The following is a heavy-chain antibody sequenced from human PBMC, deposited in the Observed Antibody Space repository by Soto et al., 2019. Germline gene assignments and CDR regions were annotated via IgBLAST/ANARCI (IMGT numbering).Heavy chain of an antibody. J-gene: IGHJ4*02. CDR3: AGRLTTAASLDY. V-gene: IGHV3-53*01. CDR2: VHGGGST. CDR1: GFTVSNNH. Sequence: VQLVESGGGLIQPGGSLRLSCAASGFTVSNNHMTWVRQAAGKGLELVSFVHGGGSTSYADSVKGRFTISRDNSKNTLYPQRDSLRGDDTAIYYCAGRLTTAASLDYWGRGTLVTVSS. D-gene: IGHD3-16*01.